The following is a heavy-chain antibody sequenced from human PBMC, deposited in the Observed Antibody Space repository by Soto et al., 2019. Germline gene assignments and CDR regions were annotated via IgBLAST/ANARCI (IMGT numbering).Heavy chain of an antibody. J-gene: IGHJ4*02. V-gene: IGHV5-51*01. CDR3: ARLLYESSGYYFDD. CDR1: GYSFTSYW. CDR2: IYPGDSDT. Sequence: GESLKISCKGSGYSFTSYWIGWVRQMPGKGLEWMGIIYPGDSDTRDSPSFQGQVTISADKSISTAYLQWSSLKASDSAMYDCARLLYESSGYYFDDWGQGTLVTVSS. D-gene: IGHD3-22*01.